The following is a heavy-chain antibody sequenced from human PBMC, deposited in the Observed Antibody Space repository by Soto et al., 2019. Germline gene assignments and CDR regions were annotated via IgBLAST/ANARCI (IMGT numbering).Heavy chain of an antibody. Sequence: GGSLRLSCAASGFTSSSYGMHWVRQAPGKGLEWVAVIWYDGSNKYYADSVKGRFTISRDNSKNTLYLQMNSLRAEDTAVYYCAREGTTGRNYYGMDVWGQGTTVT. J-gene: IGHJ6*02. CDR3: AREGTTGRNYYGMDV. D-gene: IGHD1-7*01. CDR1: GFTSSSYG. V-gene: IGHV3-33*01. CDR2: IWYDGSNK.